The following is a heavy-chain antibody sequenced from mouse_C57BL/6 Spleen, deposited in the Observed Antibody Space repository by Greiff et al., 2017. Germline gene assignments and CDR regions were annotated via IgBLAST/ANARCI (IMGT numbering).Heavy chain of an antibody. Sequence: EVQLVESGAELVRPGASVKLSCTASGFNIKDDYMHWVKQRPEQGLEWIGWIDPENGDTEYASKFQGKATITADTSSNTAYLQLSSLTSEDTAVYYCTTEWIRDYWGQGTTLTVSS. V-gene: IGHV14-4*01. CDR2: IDPENGDT. CDR1: GFNIKDDY. J-gene: IGHJ2*01. CDR3: TTEWIRDY. D-gene: IGHD1-3*01.